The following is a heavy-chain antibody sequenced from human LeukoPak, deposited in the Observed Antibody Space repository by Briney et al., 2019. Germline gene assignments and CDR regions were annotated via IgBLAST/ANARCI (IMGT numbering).Heavy chain of an antibody. D-gene: IGHD4-11*01. V-gene: IGHV3-33*06. CDR1: RFTFSPFG. Sequence: PGGSLTLSCVASRFTFSPFGMHWVRQAPGKGLEWVAVIWSDATNQYYADSVKGRFTISRDNSRNTVFLQMNNLRVEDSAVYFCAKDAQRGFDYSNSLESWGQGTLVTVSS. CDR3: AKDAQRGFDYSNSLES. J-gene: IGHJ4*02. CDR2: IWSDATNQ.